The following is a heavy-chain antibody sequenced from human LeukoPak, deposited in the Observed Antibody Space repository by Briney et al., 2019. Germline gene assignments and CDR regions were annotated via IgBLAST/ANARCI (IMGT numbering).Heavy chain of an antibody. D-gene: IGHD3-9*01. V-gene: IGHV3-48*03. J-gene: IGHJ4*02. Sequence: GGTLRLSCAASGFTFSSYEMNWVRQAPGKGLEWVSYISSSGRSINYADSVRGRFTISRDNGKNSLYLQMNSLRAEDTAVYYCAKDQYDILTGYYNYWGQGTLVTVSS. CDR3: AKDQYDILTGYYNY. CDR1: GFTFSSYE. CDR2: ISSSGRSI.